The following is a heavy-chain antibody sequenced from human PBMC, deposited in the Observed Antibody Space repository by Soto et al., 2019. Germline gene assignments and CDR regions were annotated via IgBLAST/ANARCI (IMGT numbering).Heavy chain of an antibody. CDR2: IWYDGSNK. J-gene: IGHJ4*02. Sequence: QVQLVESGGGVVQPGRSLRLSCAASGFTFSSYGMHWVRQAPGKGLEWVAVIWYDGSNKYYADSVKGRVTISRDNSKNTLYLQMNSLRAEDTAVYYCARGHDYGDYPLDYWGQGTLVTVSS. V-gene: IGHV3-33*01. CDR3: ARGHDYGDYPLDY. CDR1: GFTFSSYG. D-gene: IGHD4-17*01.